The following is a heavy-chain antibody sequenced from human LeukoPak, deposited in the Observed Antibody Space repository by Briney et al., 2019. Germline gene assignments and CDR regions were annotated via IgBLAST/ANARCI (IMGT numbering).Heavy chain of an antibody. J-gene: IGHJ5*01. V-gene: IGHV3-23*01. CDR3: VKDPRDTYGTNWFVS. Sequence: AGGSLRLSCVASGFSFGNYAMSWVRQAPGKGLQWVXQISGTGGATWYAGFARDRFTISRDNSKKTLYLQMSGLRVEDTAMYYCVKDPRDTYGTNWFVSWGQGTLLIVSS. D-gene: IGHD2-21*01. CDR1: GFSFGNYA. CDR2: ISGTGGAT.